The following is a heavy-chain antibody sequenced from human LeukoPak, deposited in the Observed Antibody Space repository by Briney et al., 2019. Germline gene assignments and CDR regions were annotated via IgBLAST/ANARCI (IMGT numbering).Heavy chain of an antibody. CDR2: ISSNGATT. J-gene: IGHJ4*02. CDR1: GFTFNRFY. CDR3: VKDRSIAAPNNDFFDS. Sequence: GGSLRLSCSASGFTFNRFYLHWVRQAPGKGLEFVSHISSNGATTYYADSVKGRFTISRNNSKNTLYLQMSSLRADDTAVYYCVKDRSIAAPNNDFFDSWGQGALVTVSS. D-gene: IGHD6-6*01. V-gene: IGHV3-64D*06.